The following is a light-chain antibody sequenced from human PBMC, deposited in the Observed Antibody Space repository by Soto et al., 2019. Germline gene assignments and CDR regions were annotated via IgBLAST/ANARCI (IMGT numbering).Light chain of an antibody. V-gene: IGKV3-15*01. J-gene: IGKJ4*01. CDR2: GTS. CDR3: QQYNSWPLT. Sequence: EIVMAQSPAPLSVSAGDRATLSCRASQSISRNLDWYQKKPGQAPRLLIYGTSTYATGIPARFSGSVSGTESTLTISSLQPEDFAVYYYQQYNSWPLTFGGGTKVEIK. CDR1: QSISRN.